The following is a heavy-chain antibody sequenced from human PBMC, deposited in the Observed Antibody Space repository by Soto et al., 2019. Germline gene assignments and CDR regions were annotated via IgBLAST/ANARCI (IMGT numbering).Heavy chain of an antibody. V-gene: IGHV3-23*01. Sequence: EVQLLESGGGLVQPGGSLRLSCAASGFTFSSYAMSWVRQAPGKGLEWVAAISGSGGSTYYADSVKGRFTISRDNSKNTLYLQMNSLRAEDTAVYYCAKTQIGSREDIVVEPTGIIENYYYDSYMDVWGKGTTVTVSS. D-gene: IGHD2-2*01. CDR1: GFTFSSYA. CDR2: ISGSGGST. J-gene: IGHJ6*03. CDR3: AKTQIGSREDIVVEPTGIIENYYYDSYMDV.